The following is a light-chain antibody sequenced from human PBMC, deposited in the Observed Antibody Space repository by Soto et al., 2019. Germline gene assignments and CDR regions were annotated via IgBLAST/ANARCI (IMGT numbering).Light chain of an antibody. CDR3: QQYGSSPGT. J-gene: IGKJ2*01. CDR2: GAS. CDR1: QSVTSTY. Sequence: EIVLTQSPGTLSLSPWERATLSCRASQSVTSTYLAWYQQKPGQAPRLLIYGASSSATGIPDRFSGSGSGRDFTLTISRLEPADFAVYSCQQYGSSPGTFGQGKKLEI. V-gene: IGKV3-20*01.